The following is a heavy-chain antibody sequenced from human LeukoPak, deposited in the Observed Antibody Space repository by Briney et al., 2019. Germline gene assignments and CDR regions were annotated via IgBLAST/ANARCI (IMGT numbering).Heavy chain of an antibody. V-gene: IGHV1-2*02. D-gene: IGHD6-13*01. Sequence: ASVKVSCKASGYTFTSYYMHWVRQAPGQGLEWMGWINPNSGGTNYAQKFQGRVTMTRDTSISTAYMELSRLRSDDTAVYYCARGAAAGSVREWSQHFLAEFDYWGQGTLVTVSS. CDR3: ARGAAAGSVREWSQHFLAEFDY. CDR2: INPNSGGT. J-gene: IGHJ4*02. CDR1: GYTFTSYY.